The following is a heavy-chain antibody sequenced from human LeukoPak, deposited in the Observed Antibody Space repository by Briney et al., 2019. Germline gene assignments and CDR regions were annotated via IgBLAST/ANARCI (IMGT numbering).Heavy chain of an antibody. V-gene: IGHV5-51*01. Sequence: GESLKISCKGSGYSFTSYWIGWVRQMLGKGLEWMGIIYPGDSDTRYSPSFQGQVTISADKSISTAYLQWSSLKASDTAMYYCARLLDVDIVATIPGAALDYWGQGTLVTVSS. CDR1: GYSFTSYW. D-gene: IGHD5-12*01. CDR2: IYPGDSDT. CDR3: ARLLDVDIVATIPGAALDY. J-gene: IGHJ4*02.